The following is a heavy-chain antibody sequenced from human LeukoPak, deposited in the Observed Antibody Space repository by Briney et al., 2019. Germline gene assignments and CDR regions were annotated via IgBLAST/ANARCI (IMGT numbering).Heavy chain of an antibody. CDR1: GYSISSGYY. V-gene: IGHV4-38-2*02. Sequence: SETLSLTCTVSGYSISSGYYWGWIRQPPGKGLGWIGSIYHSGSTYYNPSLKSRVTISVDTSKNQFSLKLSSVTAADTAVYYWARAPSRFDPWGQGT. J-gene: IGHJ5*02. CDR2: IYHSGST. CDR3: ARAPSRFDP.